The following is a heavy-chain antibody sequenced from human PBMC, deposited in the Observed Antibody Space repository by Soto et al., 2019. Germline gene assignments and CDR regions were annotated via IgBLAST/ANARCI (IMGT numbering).Heavy chain of an antibody. CDR3: AKASRPITMIVVVTYDY. J-gene: IGHJ4*02. D-gene: IGHD3-22*01. Sequence: EVQLLESGGGLVQPGGSLRLSCAASGFTFSSYAMSWVRQAPGKGLEWVSAISGSGGSTYYADSVKGRFTISRDNSKNTLYLQMNSLRAEDTAVYCCAKASRPITMIVVVTYDYWGQGTLVTVSS. CDR2: ISGSGGST. V-gene: IGHV3-23*01. CDR1: GFTFSSYA.